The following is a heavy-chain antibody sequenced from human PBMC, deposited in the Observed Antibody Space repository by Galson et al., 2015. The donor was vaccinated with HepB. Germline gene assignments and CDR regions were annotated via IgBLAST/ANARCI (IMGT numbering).Heavy chain of an antibody. Sequence: RLSCAASGFTFSSYAMHWVRQAPGKGLEWVAVISYDGNNKYYADSVKGRFTISRDNAKNSLYLQMNSLRAEDTALYHCARGRGELDYWGQGTLVTVSS. J-gene: IGHJ4*02. CDR3: ARGRGELDY. V-gene: IGHV3-30-3*01. CDR1: GFTFSSYA. CDR2: ISYDGNNK. D-gene: IGHD1-26*01.